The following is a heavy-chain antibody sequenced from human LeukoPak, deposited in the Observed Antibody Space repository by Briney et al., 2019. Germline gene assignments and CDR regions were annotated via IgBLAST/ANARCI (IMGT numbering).Heavy chain of an antibody. J-gene: IGHJ3*02. Sequence: GGSLRLSCAASGFTVSSNYMSWVRQAPGKGLEWVPVIYSGGSTYYADSVKGRFTISRDNSKNTLYLQMNSLRAEDTAVYYCARDRTSDDAFDIWGQGTMVTVSS. CDR2: IYSGGST. D-gene: IGHD3-3*01. V-gene: IGHV3-53*01. CDR3: ARDRTSDDAFDI. CDR1: GFTVSSNY.